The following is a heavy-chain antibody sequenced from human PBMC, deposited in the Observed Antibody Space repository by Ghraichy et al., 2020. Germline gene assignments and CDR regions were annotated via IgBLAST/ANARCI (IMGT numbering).Heavy chain of an antibody. CDR2: IYHGGNT. V-gene: IGHV4-30-2*01. CDR3: ARGPRPPYFYRAGSYFDL. D-gene: IGHD3-10*01. Sequence: SETLSLTCVVSGGSLSSADFALTWIRQPPGKGLEYIGYIYHGGNTYYNPSLKSPVTISEDSFNNQFSLTITSVTAADTAVYFCARGPRPPYFYRAGSYFDLWGQGTLVTVSS. J-gene: IGHJ4*02. CDR1: GGSLSSADFA.